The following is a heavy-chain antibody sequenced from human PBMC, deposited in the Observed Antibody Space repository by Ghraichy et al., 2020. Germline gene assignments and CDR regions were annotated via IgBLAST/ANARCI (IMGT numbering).Heavy chain of an antibody. CDR3: ARALRDSSGYYYVLFDY. J-gene: IGHJ4*02. V-gene: IGHV1-46*01. D-gene: IGHD3-22*01. CDR2: INPSGGST. Sequence: ASVKVSCKASGYTFTSYYMHWVRQAPGQGLEWMGIINPSGGSTSYAQKFQGRVTMTRDTSTSTVYMELSSLRSEDTAVYYCARALRDSSGYYYVLFDYWGQGTLVTVSS. CDR1: GYTFTSYY.